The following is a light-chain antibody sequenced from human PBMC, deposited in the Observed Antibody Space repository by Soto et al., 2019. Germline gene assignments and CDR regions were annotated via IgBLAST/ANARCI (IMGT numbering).Light chain of an antibody. CDR2: ANT. CDR1: SSNIGAGYD. J-gene: IGLJ2*01. Sequence: QSVLAQPPSVSGAPGQRVTISCTGSSSNIGAGYDVHWYQQVPGAAPRLFIFANTNRPSGVPDRISGSKTGTSASLAISGLQAEDEADYYCQSYDSSLSGAVFGGGTKLTVL. V-gene: IGLV1-40*01. CDR3: QSYDSSLSGAV.